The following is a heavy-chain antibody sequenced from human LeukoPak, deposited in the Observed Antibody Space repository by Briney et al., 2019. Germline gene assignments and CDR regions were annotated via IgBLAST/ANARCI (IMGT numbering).Heavy chain of an antibody. J-gene: IGHJ5*02. D-gene: IGHD3-10*01. V-gene: IGHV4-30-4*01. CDR2: IYSSGST. Sequence: SETLSLTCTVPGGSISSGDYYWSWIRQPPGKGLEWIGYIYSSGSTYYNPSLKSRGTISVDTSKNQFSLKLSSVTAADTAVYYCATDYYGPGSYGWFDPWGQGTLVTVSS. CDR1: GGSISSGDYY. CDR3: ATDYYGPGSYGWFDP.